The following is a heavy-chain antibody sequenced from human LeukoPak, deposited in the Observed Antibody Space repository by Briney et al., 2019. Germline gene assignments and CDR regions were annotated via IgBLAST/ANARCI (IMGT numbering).Heavy chain of an antibody. D-gene: IGHD4-17*01. V-gene: IGHV3-23*01. CDR1: GFTFSYYA. J-gene: IGHJ2*01. CDR2: ISGSGGST. CDR3: ARNPHPTVTSNWYFDL. Sequence: GESLKISCAASGFTFSYYAMSWVRQAPGKGLEWVSAISGSGGSTYYADSVKGRFTISRDNSKNPLYLQMNSLRAEDTAVYYCARNPHPTVTSNWYFDLWGRGTLVTVSS.